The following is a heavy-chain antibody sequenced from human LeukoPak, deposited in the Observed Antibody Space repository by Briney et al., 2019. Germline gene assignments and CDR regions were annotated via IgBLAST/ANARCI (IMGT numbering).Heavy chain of an antibody. CDR2: IKQDGSEK. V-gene: IGHV3-7*01. D-gene: IGHD1-26*01. Sequence: GGSLRLSCAAPGFTFSRYWISWVRQAPGKGLEWVANIKQDGSEKYYVDSVKGRFSISRDNAKNLVYLQMNSLRAEDTAVYYCARDWDVDIWGQGTMVTVSS. J-gene: IGHJ3*02. CDR1: GFTFSRYW. CDR3: ARDWDVDI.